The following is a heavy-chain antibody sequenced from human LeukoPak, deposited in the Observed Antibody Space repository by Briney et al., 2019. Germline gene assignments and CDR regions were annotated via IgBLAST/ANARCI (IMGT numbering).Heavy chain of an antibody. V-gene: IGHV3-48*03. CDR2: ISSSGSTI. CDR1: GFTFSSYE. Sequence: SGGSLRLSCAASGFTFSSYEMNWVRQAPGRGLEWVSYISSSGSTIYYADSVKGRFTISRDNAKNSLYLQMNSLRAEDTAVYYCAREEDAFDYWGQGTLVTVSS. J-gene: IGHJ4*02. CDR3: AREEDAFDY.